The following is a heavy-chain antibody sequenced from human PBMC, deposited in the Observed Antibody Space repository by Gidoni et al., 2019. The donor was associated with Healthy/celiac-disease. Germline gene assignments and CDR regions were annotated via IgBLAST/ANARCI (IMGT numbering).Heavy chain of an antibody. CDR2: IRSKANRSAT. V-gene: IGHV3-73*01. Sequence: EVQLVESGGVLVQPGGSLKLSGAASGFTFSATALHGVRQDSGKGLELVGRIRSKANRSATAYAASVTGRFTISIDDSKNTSYLQMNSLKTEDTAVYYCLASPDYYDSSGYYYDIDYWGQGTLVTVSS. CDR3: LASPDYYDSSGYYYDIDY. J-gene: IGHJ4*02. D-gene: IGHD3-22*01. CDR1: GFTFSATA.